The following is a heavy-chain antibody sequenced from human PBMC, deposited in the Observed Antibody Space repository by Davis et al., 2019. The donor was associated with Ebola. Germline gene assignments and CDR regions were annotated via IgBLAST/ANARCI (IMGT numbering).Heavy chain of an antibody. V-gene: IGHV3-23*01. Sequence: GESLKISCAASGFTFSSYGMSWVRQAPGKGLEWVSGISSSGGSTYYADSVKGRFTISRDNSRDSLYLQMDSLRVEDTAIYYCARDAFSLSRYDTEDHWGQGTLVTVSS. CDR2: ISSSGGST. CDR1: GFTFSSYG. J-gene: IGHJ4*02. D-gene: IGHD3-9*01. CDR3: ARDAFSLSRYDTEDH.